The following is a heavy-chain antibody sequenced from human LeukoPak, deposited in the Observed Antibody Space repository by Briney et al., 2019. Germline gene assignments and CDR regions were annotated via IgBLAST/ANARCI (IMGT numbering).Heavy chain of an antibody. J-gene: IGHJ4*02. Sequence: GGSLRLFCAASGFTFSSYDMHWVRQATGKGLEWVSAIGTAGDTYYPGSVKGRFTISRENAKNSLFLQLNSLRAEDTAVYYCARALRAYYFDDWGQGTLVTVSS. CDR2: IGTAGDT. CDR3: ARALRAYYFDD. CDR1: GFTFSSYD. V-gene: IGHV3-13*01. D-gene: IGHD2-21*01.